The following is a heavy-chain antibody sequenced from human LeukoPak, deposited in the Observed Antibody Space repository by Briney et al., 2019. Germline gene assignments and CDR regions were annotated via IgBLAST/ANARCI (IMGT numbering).Heavy chain of an antibody. J-gene: IGHJ4*02. Sequence: SETLSLTCTVSGASLSSGSYYWSWIRQPAGKGLEWIGRIYPSGSTDYNPSLKSRVTISIDTSKNQFSLKQSSVTAADTAVYYCARMATVTRSPFDYWGQGTLVTVSS. V-gene: IGHV4-61*02. CDR2: IYPSGST. CDR1: GASLSSGSYY. D-gene: IGHD4-17*01. CDR3: ARMATVTRSPFDY.